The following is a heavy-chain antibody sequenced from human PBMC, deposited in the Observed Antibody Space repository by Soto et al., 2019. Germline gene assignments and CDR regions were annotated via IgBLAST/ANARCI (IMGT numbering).Heavy chain of an antibody. Sequence: SETLSLTCTVSGGSISSSSYYWGWIRQPPGKGLEWIGSIYYSGSTYYNPSLKRRATISVDTSNNQFSLKLSAVTAADTAVYYCARPATYYYGSGSPPPCDYWGQGTLVTVSS. CDR1: GGSISSSSYY. D-gene: IGHD3-10*01. J-gene: IGHJ4*02. V-gene: IGHV4-39*01. CDR2: IYYSGST. CDR3: ARPATYYYGSGSPPPCDY.